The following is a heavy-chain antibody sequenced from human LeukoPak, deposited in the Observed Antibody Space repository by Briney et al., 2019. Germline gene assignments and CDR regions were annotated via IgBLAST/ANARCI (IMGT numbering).Heavy chain of an antibody. J-gene: IGHJ4*02. CDR2: IYSGGST. CDR1: GFTVSSNY. CDR3: ARDSSVGDSSGYYGFFDY. D-gene: IGHD3-22*01. Sequence: GGSLRLSCAASGFTVSSNYMSWVRQAPGKGLEWVSIIYSGGSTYYADSVKGRFNISRDNSKNALYLQMNSLRAEDTAVYYCARDSSVGDSSGYYGFFDYWGQGTLVTVSS. V-gene: IGHV3-53*01.